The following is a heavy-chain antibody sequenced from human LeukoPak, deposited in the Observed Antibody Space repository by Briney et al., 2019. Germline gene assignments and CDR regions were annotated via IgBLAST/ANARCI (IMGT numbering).Heavy chain of an antibody. CDR3: ARDRRTYSGSYYVDY. Sequence: SETLSLTCTVSGGSISSSSHYWGWIRQPPGKGLEWIGSIYYSGSTYYNPSLKSRVTISVDTSKNQFSLKLSSVTAADTAVYYCARDRRTYSGSYYVDYWGQGTLVTVSS. V-gene: IGHV4-39*07. CDR1: GGSISSSSHY. D-gene: IGHD1-26*01. J-gene: IGHJ4*02. CDR2: IYYSGST.